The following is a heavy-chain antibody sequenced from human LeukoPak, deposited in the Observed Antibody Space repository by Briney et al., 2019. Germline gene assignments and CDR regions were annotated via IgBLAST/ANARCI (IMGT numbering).Heavy chain of an antibody. V-gene: IGHV3-23*01. J-gene: IGHJ4*02. CDR3: AKSAPDSGTYLFYFGS. D-gene: IGHD1-26*01. CDR2: IDGAGGFT. Sequence: PGGSLRLSCAASGXSFSTYAMSWVRQAPGKGLEWVSGIDGAGGFTQYADSVKGRFTISRDNSKNTLYLQINSLRAEDTAVYYCAKSAPDSGTYLFYFGSWGQGTLVTVSS. CDR1: GXSFSTYA.